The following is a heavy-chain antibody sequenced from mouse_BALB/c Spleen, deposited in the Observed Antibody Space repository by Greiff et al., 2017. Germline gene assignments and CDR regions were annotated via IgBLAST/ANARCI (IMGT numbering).Heavy chain of an antibody. Sequence: EVQLVESGGGLVQPGGSLRLSCATSGFTFTDYYMSWVRQPPGKALEWLGFIRNKANGYTTEYSASVKGRFTISRDNSQSILYLQMNTLRAEDSATYYCARNYGYLDYWGQGTTLTVSS. CDR2: IRNKANGYTT. J-gene: IGHJ2*01. V-gene: IGHV7-3*02. CDR1: GFTFTDYY. CDR3: ARNYGYLDY. D-gene: IGHD1-1*01.